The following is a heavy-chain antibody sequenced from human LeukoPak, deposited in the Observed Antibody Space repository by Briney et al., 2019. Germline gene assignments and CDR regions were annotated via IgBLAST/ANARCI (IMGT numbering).Heavy chain of an antibody. V-gene: IGHV3-23*01. CDR1: GFTFSAYD. D-gene: IGHD3-9*01. J-gene: IGHJ2*01. CDR2: ISRSGSST. Sequence: TGGSLRLSCAASGFTFSAYDMSWVRQAPGKGLEWVSAISRSGSSTDYADSVKGRFTISRDNSKNTLYLQMNSLRPEDTAVYYCAKGGDILTGYYLYWYFDLWGRGTLVTVSS. CDR3: AKGGDILTGYYLYWYFDL.